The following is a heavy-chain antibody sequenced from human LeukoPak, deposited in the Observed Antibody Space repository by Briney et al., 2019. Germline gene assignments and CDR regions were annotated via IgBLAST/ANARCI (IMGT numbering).Heavy chain of an antibody. CDR1: GGSISITTYY. V-gene: IGHV4-39*01. D-gene: IGHD3-10*01. J-gene: IGHJ4*02. CDR3: TRLCIHGPGSQWSDY. Sequence: PSETLSLTCIVSGGSISITTYYWGWMRQPPGKGLEWIGSINYSGNSYYNPSLRSRVTISVDTSKNQFSLKLNSVTAADTALYYCTRLCIHGPGSQWSDYWGQGTPVTVSS. CDR2: INYSGNS.